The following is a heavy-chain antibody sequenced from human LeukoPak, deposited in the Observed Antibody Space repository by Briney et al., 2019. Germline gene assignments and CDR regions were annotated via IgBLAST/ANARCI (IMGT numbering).Heavy chain of an antibody. D-gene: IGHD2-2*01. CDR3: ARGVVVVPAASANWFDP. J-gene: IGHJ5*02. CDR2: INPNSGGT. Sequence: GASVKVSCKASGYTFTGYYMHWVRQAPGQGLEWMGWINPNSGGTNYAQKFQGRVTMTRDTSISTAYMELSRLRSDDTAVYYCARGVVVVPAASANWFDPWGQGTLVTVSS. CDR1: GYTFTGYY. V-gene: IGHV1-2*02.